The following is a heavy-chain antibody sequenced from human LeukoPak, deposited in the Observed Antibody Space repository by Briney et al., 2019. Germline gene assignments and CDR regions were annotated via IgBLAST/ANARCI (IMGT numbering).Heavy chain of an antibody. CDR2: IRYDGSNK. V-gene: IGHV3-30*02. CDR3: ARDTITMVRGGWFDP. J-gene: IGHJ5*02. CDR1: GFTFSSYG. D-gene: IGHD3-10*01. Sequence: PGGSLRLSCAASGFTFSSYGMYWVRQAPGKGLEWVAFIRYDGSNKYYADSVKGRFTISRDDSKNTLYLQMNSLRAEDTAVYYCARDTITMVRGGWFDPWGQGTLVTVSS.